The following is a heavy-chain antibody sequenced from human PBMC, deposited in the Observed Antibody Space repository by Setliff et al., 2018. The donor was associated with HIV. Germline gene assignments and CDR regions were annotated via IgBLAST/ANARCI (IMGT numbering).Heavy chain of an antibody. CDR1: RDSISSSSDY. CDR2: VFHIGST. CDR3: ARLGIANAPDDY. Sequence: LSLTCTVSRDSISSSSDYWSWIRQPPGRGLEWIASVFHIGSTYHNPSLKSRVSISIDTSKTQVSLKLRSVTAADTAVYYCARLGIANAPDDYWGQGTLVTVSS. V-gene: IGHV4-39*01. D-gene: IGHD2-21*01. J-gene: IGHJ4*02.